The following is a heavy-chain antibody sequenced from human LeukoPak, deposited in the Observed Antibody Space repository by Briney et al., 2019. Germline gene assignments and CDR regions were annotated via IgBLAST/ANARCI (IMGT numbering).Heavy chain of an antibody. Sequence: SCKASGYTFTSYYIHWVRQAPGKGLEWVSYISSSGSTIYYADSVKGRFTISRDNAKSSLYLQMNSLRAEDTAVYYCARDYGGSSPFDYWGQGTLVTVSS. CDR1: GYTFTSYY. V-gene: IGHV3-48*03. CDR2: ISSSGSTI. D-gene: IGHD4-23*01. J-gene: IGHJ4*02. CDR3: ARDYGGSSPFDY.